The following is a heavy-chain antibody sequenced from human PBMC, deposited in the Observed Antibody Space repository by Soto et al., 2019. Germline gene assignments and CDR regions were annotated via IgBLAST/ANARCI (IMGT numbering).Heavy chain of an antibody. Sequence: SETLSLTCTVSGGSISSGGYYWTWIRQHPGKGLEWIGYIYYSGSTYYNPSLKSRVSISVDTSKNQFSLKLSSVTAADTAVYYCARNMHSGSYSYYFDYWGQGTLDTVSS. CDR2: IYYSGST. CDR3: ARNMHSGSYSYYFDY. CDR1: GGSISSGGYY. J-gene: IGHJ4*02. V-gene: IGHV4-31*03. D-gene: IGHD1-26*01.